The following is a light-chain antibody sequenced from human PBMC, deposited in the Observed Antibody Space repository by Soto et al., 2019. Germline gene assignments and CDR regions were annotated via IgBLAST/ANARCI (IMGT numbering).Light chain of an antibody. CDR2: DVS. Sequence: EIVLTQSPATLSLSPGERATLSCRASQSVDNYLAWYQQKPGQAPRLLIYDVSNRATGTPARFSGSGSGTDFTLSISSLEPEDFAVYYCQQYGSSPWTFGQGTKVEIK. CDR1: QSVDNY. V-gene: IGKV3-11*01. J-gene: IGKJ1*01. CDR3: QQYGSSPWT.